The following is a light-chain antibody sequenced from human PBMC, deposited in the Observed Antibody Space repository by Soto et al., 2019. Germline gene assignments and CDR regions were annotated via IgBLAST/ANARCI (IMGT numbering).Light chain of an antibody. J-gene: IGKJ1*01. CDR2: AAS. CDR1: QSIANY. Sequence: DIQMTQSPSSLSASVGDRVTITCRASQSIANYLHWYHHKPGKAPKLLIYAASNLQSGVPSRFSGSGSGTDFTLTISGLQPEDFATYSCKQSYPTPPTWTFGQGTRVEIK. CDR3: KQSYPTPPTWT. V-gene: IGKV1-39*01.